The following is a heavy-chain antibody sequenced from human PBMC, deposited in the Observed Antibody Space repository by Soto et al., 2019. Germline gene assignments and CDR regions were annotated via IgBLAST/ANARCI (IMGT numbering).Heavy chain of an antibody. J-gene: IGHJ5*02. V-gene: IGHV3-23*01. CDR3: AKDRQATVSGGYYYR. D-gene: IGHD3-22*01. CDR2: ISGSGGST. CDR1: GFTFSSYA. Sequence: EVQLLESGGGLVQPGGSLRLSCAASGFTFSSYAMSWVRQAPGKGLEWVSAISGSGGSTYYADSVKGRFTISRDNSKNTRYLQMNSLRAEDTAVYYCAKDRQATVSGGYYYRWGQGTLVTVSS.